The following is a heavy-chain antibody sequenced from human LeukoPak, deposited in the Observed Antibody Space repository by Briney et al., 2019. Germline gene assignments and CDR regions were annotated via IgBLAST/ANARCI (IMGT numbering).Heavy chain of an antibody. CDR2: IYYSGST. CDR1: GGSVSSGSYY. Sequence: SETLSLTCTVSGGSVSSGSYYWSWIRQPPGKGLEWIGYIYYSGSTNYNPSLKSRVTISVDTSKNQFSLKLSSVTAADTAMYYCARSPSNWNYNYWGQGTLVTVSS. V-gene: IGHV4-61*01. J-gene: IGHJ4*02. D-gene: IGHD1-7*01. CDR3: ARSPSNWNYNY.